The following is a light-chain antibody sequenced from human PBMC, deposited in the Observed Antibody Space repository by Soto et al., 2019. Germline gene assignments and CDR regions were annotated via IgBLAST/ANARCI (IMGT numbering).Light chain of an antibody. Sequence: DIQMTQSPSSLSASVGDRVTITCRASQGISDSLAWYQQKPGKVPRLLIYAASTLQSGVPSRFSGSGSGTDFSLTISGPQPEDVATYYCQNYNSAPFTFGPGAKVDIE. CDR3: QNYNSAPFT. V-gene: IGKV1-27*01. CDR1: QGISDS. J-gene: IGKJ3*01. CDR2: AAS.